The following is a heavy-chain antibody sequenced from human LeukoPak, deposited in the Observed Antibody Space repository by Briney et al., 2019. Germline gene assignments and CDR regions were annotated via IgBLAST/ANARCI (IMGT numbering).Heavy chain of an antibody. Sequence: SETLSLTCTVSGGSISGYSWSWIRQPPGKGLEWIGYIYYSGSINYNPSLKSRVTISVDPSKNQFSLKLTSVTAADTAVYFCARDRGDGYNYWDYWGQGTLVTVSS. D-gene: IGHD5-24*01. V-gene: IGHV4-59*01. CDR1: GGSISGYS. CDR2: IYYSGSI. CDR3: ARDRGDGYNYWDY. J-gene: IGHJ4*02.